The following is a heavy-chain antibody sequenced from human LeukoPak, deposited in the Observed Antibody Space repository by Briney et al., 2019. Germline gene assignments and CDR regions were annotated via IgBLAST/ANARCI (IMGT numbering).Heavy chain of an antibody. CDR2: MNPNSGNT. CDR3: ARALRVGRYSADY. D-gene: IGHD2-15*01. CDR1: GYTFTSYD. Sequence: ASVKVSCKASGYTFTSYDINWVRQATGQGPEWMGWMNPNSGNTGYAQKFQGRVTMTRNNSISTAYMELSSLRSGDTAVYYCARALRVGRYSADYWGQGTLVTVSS. V-gene: IGHV1-8*02. J-gene: IGHJ4*02.